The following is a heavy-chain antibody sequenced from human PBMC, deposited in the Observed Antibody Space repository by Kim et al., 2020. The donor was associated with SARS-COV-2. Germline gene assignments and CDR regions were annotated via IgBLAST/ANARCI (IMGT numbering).Heavy chain of an antibody. CDR3: ARGSYFAVAGYYFDY. V-gene: IGHV3-74*01. CDR1: ESTFSSHW. D-gene: IGHD6-19*01. CDR2: MNIDGSST. J-gene: IGHJ4*02. Sequence: GGSLRLSCAGSESTFSSHWLHWVRQAPGKGLVWVSRMNIDGSSTAYADSVKGRFIISRDNAKNTLYLQMNSLRAEDTAMYYCARGSYFAVAGYYFDYWGQGTLVTVSS.